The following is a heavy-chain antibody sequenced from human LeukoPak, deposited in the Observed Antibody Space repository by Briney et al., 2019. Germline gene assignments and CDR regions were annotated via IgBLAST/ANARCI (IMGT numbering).Heavy chain of an antibody. V-gene: IGHV1-69*04. CDR1: GGTFSSYA. CDR2: IIPILDVT. CDR3: ARGHSGTHWGLGSHFDS. Sequence: ASVKVSCKASGGTFSSYAITWVRQAPGRGLEWMGRIIPILDVTNSAQKFQGRVTITADKSTSTAYMELSSLRFEDTAVYYCARGHSGTHWGLGSHFDSWGHGTLVTVSS. J-gene: IGHJ4*01. D-gene: IGHD7-27*01.